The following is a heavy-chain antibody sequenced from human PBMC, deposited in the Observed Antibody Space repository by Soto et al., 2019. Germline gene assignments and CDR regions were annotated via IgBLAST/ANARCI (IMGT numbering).Heavy chain of an antibody. D-gene: IGHD4-17*01. Sequence: PGGSLRLTCASSGVTFSSYSMLWVRPAPGKGLEWVSAISGSDDSTYYADSVKGRFTISRDNSRNTLYLQMNSLKTEDTAVYYCTTADDYGDTYGMDGWGQGTKVTFSS. CDR2: ISGSDDST. J-gene: IGHJ6*02. CDR3: TTADDYGDTYGMDG. CDR1: GVTFSSYS. V-gene: IGHV3-23*01.